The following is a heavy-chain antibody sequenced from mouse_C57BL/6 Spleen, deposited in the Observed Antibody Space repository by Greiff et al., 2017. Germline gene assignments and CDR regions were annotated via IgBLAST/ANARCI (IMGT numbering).Heavy chain of an antibody. CDR2: FYPGSGSI. D-gene: IGHD1-1*01. CDR1: GYTITEYT. CDR3: ARHASHYYGRPWYFDV. V-gene: IGHV1-62-2*01. Sequence: QVQLKQSGAELVKPGASVKLSCTASGYTITEYTIHWVKQRPGQGLEWIGWFYPGSGSIKYTEKFKDKATLTADKSSHTVYLALSRLTSDDSAVDYCARHASHYYGRPWYFDVWGTGTMVTVSS. J-gene: IGHJ1*03.